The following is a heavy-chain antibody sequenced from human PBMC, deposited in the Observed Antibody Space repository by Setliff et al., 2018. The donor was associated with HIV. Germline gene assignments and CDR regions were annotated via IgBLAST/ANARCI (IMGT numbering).Heavy chain of an antibody. CDR1: GGSFSGYY. D-gene: IGHD6-19*01. J-gene: IGHJ4*02. V-gene: IGHV4-34*01. CDR3: ARRAGTSFFDY. CDR2: INHSGST. Sequence: SETLSLTCAVYGGSFSGYYWSWIRQPPGKGLEWIGEINHSGSTNYNPSLKSRVTISVDTSKNQFSLKLSSVTAADTAVYYCARRAGTSFFDYWGQGTRVTVSS.